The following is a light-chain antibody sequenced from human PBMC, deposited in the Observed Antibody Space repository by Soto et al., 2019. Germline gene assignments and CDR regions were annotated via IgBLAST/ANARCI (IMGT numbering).Light chain of an antibody. Sequence: QPVLTQPPSASGTPGQRVTISCSGSSSNIGSNTVNWYQQLPGTAPKLLIYSNNQRPSGVPARFSGSKSGTSASLAISGLQSEDEDDYYCAAWDDSLNGYVFGPGTKLTVL. J-gene: IGLJ1*01. CDR2: SNN. CDR3: AAWDDSLNGYV. V-gene: IGLV1-44*01. CDR1: SSNIGSNT.